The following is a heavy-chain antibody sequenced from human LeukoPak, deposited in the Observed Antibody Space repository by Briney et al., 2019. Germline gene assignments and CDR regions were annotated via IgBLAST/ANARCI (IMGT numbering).Heavy chain of an antibody. V-gene: IGHV1-24*01. Sequence: ASVKVSCKVSGYTLTELSMHWVRQAPGKGLEWMGGFDPEDGETIYAQKFQGRVTMTEDTSTDTAYMELSSLRSEDTAVYYCATVHPPIPGYSSSWYSYWGQGTLVTVSS. CDR3: ATVHPPIPGYSSSWYSY. D-gene: IGHD6-13*01. CDR1: GYTLTELS. CDR2: FDPEDGET. J-gene: IGHJ4*02.